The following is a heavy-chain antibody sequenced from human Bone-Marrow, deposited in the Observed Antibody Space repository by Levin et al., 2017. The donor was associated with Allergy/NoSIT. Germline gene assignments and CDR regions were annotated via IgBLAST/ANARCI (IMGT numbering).Heavy chain of an antibody. V-gene: IGHV3-23*01. CDR3: ATFDYSSYGYYFDY. J-gene: IGHJ4*02. CDR1: GFNFNAYG. D-gene: IGHD4-11*01. CDR2: IRGSDDNT. Sequence: GESLKISCAVSGFNFNAYGMTWVRQAPGKGLEWVSTIRGSDDNTYYTDSVRGRFTISRDTSEDTLYLQMNSLRAEDTAVYYCATFDYSSYGYYFDYWGQGTLVTVSS.